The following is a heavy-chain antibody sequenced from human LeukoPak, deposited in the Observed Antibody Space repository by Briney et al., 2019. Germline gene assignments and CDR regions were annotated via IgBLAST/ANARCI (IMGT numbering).Heavy chain of an antibody. J-gene: IGHJ6*02. CDR1: GGSFSGYY. CDR3: ARGAVLRFLEWPPGYGMDV. Sequence: SETLSLTCAVYGGSFSGYYWSWLRQPPGKGLEWIGEINHSGSTNYNPSLKSRVTISVDTSKNQFSLKLSSVTAADTAVYYCARGAVLRFLEWPPGYGMDVWGQGTTVTVSS. CDR2: INHSGST. D-gene: IGHD3-3*01. V-gene: IGHV4-34*01.